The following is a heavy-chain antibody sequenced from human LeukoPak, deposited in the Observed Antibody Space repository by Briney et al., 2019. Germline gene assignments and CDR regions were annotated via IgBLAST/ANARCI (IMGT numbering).Heavy chain of an antibody. V-gene: IGHV3-23*01. Sequence: GGSLRLSCAASGFTFSSYAMSWVRQAPGKGLEWVSAISGSGGSTYYADSVKGRFTISRDNSKNTLYLQMNSLRAEDTAVYYCAKISYSNYGSYYYYGMDVWGQGTTVTVSS. CDR1: GFTFSSYA. CDR3: AKISYSNYGSYYYYGMDV. J-gene: IGHJ6*02. D-gene: IGHD4-11*01. CDR2: ISGSGGST.